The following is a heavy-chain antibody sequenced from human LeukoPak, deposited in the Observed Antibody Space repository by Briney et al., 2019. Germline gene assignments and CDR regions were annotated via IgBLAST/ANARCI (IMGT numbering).Heavy chain of an antibody. Sequence: SETLSLTCTVSDGSISSYYWSWIRQPPGKGLEWIGYIYYSGSTNYNPSLKSRVTISVDTSKNQFSLKLSSVTAADTAVYYCARTFLGYCSGGSCLGYYYGMDVWGQGTTVTVSS. CDR2: IYYSGST. D-gene: IGHD2-15*01. CDR1: DGSISSYY. V-gene: IGHV4-59*08. J-gene: IGHJ6*02. CDR3: ARTFLGYCSGGSCLGYYYGMDV.